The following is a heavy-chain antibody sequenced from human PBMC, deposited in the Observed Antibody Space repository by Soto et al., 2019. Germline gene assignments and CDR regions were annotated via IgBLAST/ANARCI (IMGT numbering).Heavy chain of an antibody. Sequence: GGSLRLSCAASGFTFRDYYMVWVRQAPGKGLEWVSYINTRSTIVYYADSVKGRFTISRDNSKNTLYLQMNTLRAEDTAFYYCAKGPSILGSTNFDYWGQGTQVTVSS. J-gene: IGHJ4*02. CDR1: GFTFRDYY. V-gene: IGHV3-11*01. D-gene: IGHD1-26*01. CDR3: AKGPSILGSTNFDY. CDR2: INTRSTIV.